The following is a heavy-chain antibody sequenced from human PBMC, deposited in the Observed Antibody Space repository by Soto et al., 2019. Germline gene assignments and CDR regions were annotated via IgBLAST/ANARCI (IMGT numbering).Heavy chain of an antibody. V-gene: IGHV3-30*18. Sequence: GGSLRLSCAASGFTFSGYCMRWVRQAPGKGLEWVAVISYDGSDKFYADSLKGRFTISRDNSKNTLFLQINSLSSEDTALYYCAKSGDTWDAIGVWGQGTMVTVSS. J-gene: IGHJ3*01. CDR3: AKSGDTWDAIGV. D-gene: IGHD2-21*01. CDR1: GFTFSGYC. CDR2: ISYDGSDK.